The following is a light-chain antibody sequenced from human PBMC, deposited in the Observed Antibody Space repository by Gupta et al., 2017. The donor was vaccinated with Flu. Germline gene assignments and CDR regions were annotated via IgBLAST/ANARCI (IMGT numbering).Light chain of an antibody. J-gene: IGKJ1*01. CDR1: QTTSRY. V-gene: IGKV1-39*01. CDR2: HTS. CDR3: QQSDSVPLT. Sequence: DIQMTQSPSSLSASVGDSVTITCRASQTTSRYLNWYQQKPGRAPKLLIHHTSTLQSGVPSRFSGSGSGTDFTLTINNFQREDFATYTCQQSDSVPLTFGQGTEVDI.